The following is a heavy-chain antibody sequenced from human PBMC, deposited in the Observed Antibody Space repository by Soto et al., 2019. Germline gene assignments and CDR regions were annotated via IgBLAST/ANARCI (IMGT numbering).Heavy chain of an antibody. Sequence: ASVKVSCKASGYTFTSYDINWVRQATGQGLEWMGWMNAGNGNTNYSQKFQGRVTMTRNTSVSTAYMELSSLRSEDTAVYYCARYFDYGMAFDIWGQGTMVTVSS. D-gene: IGHD4-17*01. CDR3: ARYFDYGMAFDI. V-gene: IGHV1-8*01. CDR1: GYTFTSYD. CDR2: MNAGNGNT. J-gene: IGHJ3*02.